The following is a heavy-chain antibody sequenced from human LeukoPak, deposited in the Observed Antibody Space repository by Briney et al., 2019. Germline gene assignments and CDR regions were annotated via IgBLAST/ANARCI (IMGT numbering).Heavy chain of an antibody. CDR2: IIPILGIA. Sequence: GASVKVSCKASGGTFSSYAISWVRQAPGQGLEWMGRIIPILGIANYAQKFQGRVTITADKSTSTAYMELSSLRSEDTAVYYCARGAAAGPLSLHYFDYWGQGTLVTVSS. CDR1: GGTFSSYA. CDR3: ARGAAAGPLSLHYFDY. D-gene: IGHD6-13*01. V-gene: IGHV1-69*04. J-gene: IGHJ4*02.